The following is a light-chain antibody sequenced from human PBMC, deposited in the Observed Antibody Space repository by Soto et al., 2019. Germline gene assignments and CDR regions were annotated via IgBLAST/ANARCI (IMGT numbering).Light chain of an antibody. V-gene: IGKV1-39*01. CDR3: QHYNSYSEA. J-gene: IGKJ1*01. CDR2: AAS. Sequence: DIQVTQSPSSLSASLGDRVTITCRASESISTYLNWYQQKPGKVPKLLIYAASTLQSGVPSKFSGSGSGTDFTLTISSLQPDDFATYYCQHYNSYSEAFGQGTKVELK. CDR1: ESISTY.